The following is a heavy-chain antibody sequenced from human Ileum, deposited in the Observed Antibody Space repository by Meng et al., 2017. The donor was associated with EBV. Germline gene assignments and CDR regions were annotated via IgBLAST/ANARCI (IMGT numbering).Heavy chain of an antibody. V-gene: IGHV4-4*02. J-gene: IGHJ4*02. D-gene: IGHD3-22*01. CDR1: GGSISRSDW. CDR2: TSHSGST. CDR3: ASSDYYRSDY. Sequence: QVQPQESGPGLVKPSETLSLTCAVSGGSISRSDWWSWVRQPPGKGLEWIGETSHSGSTNYSPSLKSRVTISLDKSKNQLSLKLNSVTAADTAVYYCASSDYYRSDYWGQGTLVTSPQ.